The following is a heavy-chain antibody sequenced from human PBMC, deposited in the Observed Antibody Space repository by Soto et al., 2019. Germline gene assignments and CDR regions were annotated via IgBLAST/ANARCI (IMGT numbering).Heavy chain of an antibody. D-gene: IGHD4-17*01. CDR1: GFTFSSYA. Sequence: GGSLRLSCAASGFTFSSYAMHWVRQAPGKGLEWVAVISYDGSNKYYADSVKGRFTISRDNSKNTLYLQMNSLRAEDTAVYYCARVYGGDLETYYYYGMDVWGQGTTVTVSS. CDR2: ISYDGSNK. V-gene: IGHV3-30-3*01. J-gene: IGHJ6*02. CDR3: ARVYGGDLETYYYYGMDV.